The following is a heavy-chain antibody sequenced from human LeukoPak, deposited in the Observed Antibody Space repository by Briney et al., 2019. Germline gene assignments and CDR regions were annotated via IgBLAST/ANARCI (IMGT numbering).Heavy chain of an antibody. J-gene: IGHJ6*03. CDR3: ARDRVGQQLVGRNDYYYYMYV. CDR2: IYYSEST. D-gene: IGHD6-13*01. CDR1: RGSISSSSYY. Sequence: SETLSLTCIVSRGSISSSSYYWGWLRHPPGRGLEWIGSIYYSESTNYHPSLKSRVTISVDTSKTQFSLKLRSVTAADTAVYYCARDRVGQQLVGRNDYYYYMYVWGKGATVTISS. V-gene: IGHV4-39*07.